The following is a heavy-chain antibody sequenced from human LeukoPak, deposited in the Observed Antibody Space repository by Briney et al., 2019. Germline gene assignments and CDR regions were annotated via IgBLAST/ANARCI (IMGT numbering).Heavy chain of an antibody. V-gene: IGHV4-34*01. D-gene: IGHD6-19*01. J-gene: IGHJ6*03. Sequence: SETLSLTCAVYGGSLSGYYWSWIRQPPGEWRGWIGEIKHSGSTNYNPSLKSRVTISVDTSKNQCSLKLSSVTAADTAVYYCALGSGWYYYYMDVWGKGTTVTVSS. CDR1: GGSLSGYY. CDR3: ALGSGWYYYYMDV. CDR2: IKHSGST.